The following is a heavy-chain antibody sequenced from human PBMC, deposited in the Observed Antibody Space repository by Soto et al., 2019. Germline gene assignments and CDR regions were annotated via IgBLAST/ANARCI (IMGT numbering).Heavy chain of an antibody. CDR2: VNGDSGNT. CDR1: GYTFSNYG. J-gene: IGHJ3*01. Sequence: QVHLVQSGGEVKKPGASVKISCQTSGYTFSNYGITWVRQAPGQGLEWVGWVNGDSGNTNYAQNMEGRVSMTTDASTAIADRELRNLRSDDTATYYCARGTGLNDGSDLWGQGTVVSVSS. CDR3: ARGTGLNDGSDL. V-gene: IGHV1-18*01.